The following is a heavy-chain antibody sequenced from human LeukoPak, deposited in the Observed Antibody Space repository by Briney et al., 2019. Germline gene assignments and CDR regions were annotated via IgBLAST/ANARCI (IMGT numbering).Heavy chain of an antibody. CDR1: GFTFSNYA. CDR3: AKWGDYDVLTGYYVSDY. D-gene: IGHD3-9*01. Sequence: PGASLRLSCAASGFTFSNYAMRWVRQAPWKGLEWVSAITGSGGNTYYADSVKGRFTISRDNSKNTVVLQMNNLRAEDTAVYYCAKWGDYDVLTGYYVSDYWGQGTLVTVSS. CDR2: ITGSGGNT. J-gene: IGHJ4*02. V-gene: IGHV3-23*01.